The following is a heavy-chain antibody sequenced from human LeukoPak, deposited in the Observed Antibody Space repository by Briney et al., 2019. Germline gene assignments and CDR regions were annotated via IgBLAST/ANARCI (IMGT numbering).Heavy chain of an antibody. Sequence: SETLSLTCTVSRDSISRGSYYWDWIRQPPGKGLEWIGTIYYSGSTYYNPSLKSRVTISVDTAKNYFSLSLRSVTAADTALYYCARQDYVSSYFDPWGQGTLVTVSS. J-gene: IGHJ5*02. CDR2: IYYSGST. CDR1: RDSISRGSYY. D-gene: IGHD4-17*01. V-gene: IGHV4-39*01. CDR3: ARQDYVSSYFDP.